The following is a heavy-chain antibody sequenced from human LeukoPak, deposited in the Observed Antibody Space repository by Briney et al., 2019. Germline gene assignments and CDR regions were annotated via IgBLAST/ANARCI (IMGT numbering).Heavy chain of an antibody. D-gene: IGHD3-10*01. CDR1: GFTFSSYG. Sequence: GGSLRLSCAASGFTFSSYGLTWVRQAPGKGLEWVSAITGGSTYYADPVKGRFTISRDNSKNTVYLQMNSLRDEDTAVYYCAKEDPSGTYSSFGFDYWGQGTLVTVSS. CDR3: AKEDPSGTYSSFGFDY. CDR2: ITGGST. J-gene: IGHJ4*02. V-gene: IGHV3-23*01.